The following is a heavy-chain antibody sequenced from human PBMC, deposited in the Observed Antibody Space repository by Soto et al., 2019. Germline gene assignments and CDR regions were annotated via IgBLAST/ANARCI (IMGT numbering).Heavy chain of an antibody. J-gene: IGHJ5*02. CDR3: ARAPGRYCSSTSCGSNWFDP. CDR1: GFTFSSYW. CDR2: INSDGSST. D-gene: IGHD2-2*01. Sequence: GGSLRLSCAASGFTFSSYWMHWVRQAPGKGLVWVSRINSDGSSTSYADSVKGRFTISRDNAKNTLYLQMNSLRAEDTAVYYCARAPGRYCSSTSCGSNWFDPWGQGTLVTVSS. V-gene: IGHV3-74*01.